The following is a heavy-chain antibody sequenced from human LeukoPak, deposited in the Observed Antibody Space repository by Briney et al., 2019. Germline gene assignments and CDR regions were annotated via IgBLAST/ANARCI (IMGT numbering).Heavy chain of an antibody. V-gene: IGHV1-18*01. CDR2: ISAYNGNT. D-gene: IGHD2-2*01. Sequence: ASVKVFCKASGYTFTSYGISWVRQAPGQGLEWMGWISAYNGNTNYAQKLQGRVTMTTDTSTSTAYMELRSLRSDDTAVYYCARDQGYCSSTSCYADFDYWGQGTLVTVSS. J-gene: IGHJ4*02. CDR1: GYTFTSYG. CDR3: ARDQGYCSSTSCYADFDY.